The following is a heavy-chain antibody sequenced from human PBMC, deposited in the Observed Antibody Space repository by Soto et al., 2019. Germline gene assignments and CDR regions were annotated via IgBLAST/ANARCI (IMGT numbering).Heavy chain of an antibody. J-gene: IGHJ3*02. Sequence: QGQLVQSGGEVKKPGASVKVSCKASGYNFGDYGISWVRQAPGQGLEWLAWISGHNGNTIYSQKFQGRVSLTIDTSTSTIYMELRSLRSDDTAMYYCAREGILGLHDGFDMWGLGTLITVSS. V-gene: IGHV1-18*04. CDR2: ISGHNGNT. CDR3: AREGILGLHDGFDM. CDR1: GYNFGDYG. D-gene: IGHD3-3*01.